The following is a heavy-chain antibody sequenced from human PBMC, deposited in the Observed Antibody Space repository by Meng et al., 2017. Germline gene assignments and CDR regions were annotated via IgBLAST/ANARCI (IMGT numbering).Heavy chain of an antibody. J-gene: IGHJ4*02. V-gene: IGHV4-34*01. CDR3: ARVGSFLRDY. D-gene: IGHD2/OR15-2a*01. CDR2: INHSGST. Sequence: QVQLQQWGAGLLQASETLSLTCAVYGGSFSGYYWSWIRQPPGKGLEWIGEINHSGSTNYNPSLKSRVTISVDTSKNQFSLKLSSVTAADTAVYYCARVGSFLRDYWGQGTLVTVSS. CDR1: GGSFSGYY.